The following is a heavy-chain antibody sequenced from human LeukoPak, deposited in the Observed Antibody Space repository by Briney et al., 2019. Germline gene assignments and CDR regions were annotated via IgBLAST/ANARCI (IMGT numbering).Heavy chain of an antibody. Sequence: SETLSLTCTVSGGSINSYYWSWLRQPPGKGLEWIGYIYTSGSTNYNPSLKSRVTISVDTSKNQFSLKLSSVTAADTAVYYCARLVSWYFDLWGRGTLVTVSS. CDR1: GGSINSYY. J-gene: IGHJ2*01. CDR3: ARLVSWYFDL. D-gene: IGHD3-9*01. V-gene: IGHV4-4*09. CDR2: IYTSGST.